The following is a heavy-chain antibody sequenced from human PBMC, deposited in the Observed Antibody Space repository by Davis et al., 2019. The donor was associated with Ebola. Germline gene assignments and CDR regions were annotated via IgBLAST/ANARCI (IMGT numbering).Heavy chain of an antibody. CDR3: TGTMTTADY. D-gene: IGHD4-17*01. J-gene: IGHJ4*02. V-gene: IGHV3-66*01. CDR2: IYSGGNT. CDR1: GFTVSSNY. Sequence: GESLKISCAASGFTVSSNYMSWVRQAPGKGLEWVSVIYSGGNTYYADSVKGRFTISRDNSKNTLYLQMNSLRAEDTAVYYCTGTMTTADYWGQGTLVTVSS.